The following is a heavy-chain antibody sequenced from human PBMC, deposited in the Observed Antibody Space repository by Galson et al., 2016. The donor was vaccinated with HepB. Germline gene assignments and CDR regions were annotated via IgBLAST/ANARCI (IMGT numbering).Heavy chain of an antibody. V-gene: IGHV3-23*01. CDR1: GFNFGPYH. CDR3: AKGLEDSA. CDR2: IDASGGST. J-gene: IGHJ5*02. Sequence: SLRLSCAASGFNFGPYHMNWVRQAPGKGLEWVSSIDASGGSTSYSESVQGRFIVSRDNSKNILFLQMNGLSLEDTAVYYCAKGLEDSAWGQGTLVAVSS.